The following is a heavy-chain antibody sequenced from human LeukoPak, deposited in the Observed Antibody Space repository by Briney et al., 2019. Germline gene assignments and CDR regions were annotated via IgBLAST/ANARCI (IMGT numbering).Heavy chain of an antibody. V-gene: IGHV2-70*01. CDR1: GFSLSTSGMC. Sequence: SGPALVKPTQTLTLTCTLSGFSLSTSGMCVSWIRQPPGKALEWLALIDWDDDKYYSTSLKTRLTISKDTSKNQVVLTVTNMDPVDTATYYCARVPYSSSWYSFDYWGQGTLVTVSS. J-gene: IGHJ4*02. CDR2: IDWDDDK. CDR3: ARVPYSSSWYSFDY. D-gene: IGHD6-13*01.